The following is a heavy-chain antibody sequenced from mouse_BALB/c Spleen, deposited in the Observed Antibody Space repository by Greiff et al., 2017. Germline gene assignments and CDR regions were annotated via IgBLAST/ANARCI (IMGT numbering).Heavy chain of an antibody. V-gene: IGHV3-6*02. D-gene: IGHD1-1*01. CDR2: ISYDGSN. Sequence: DVKLVESGPGLVKPSQSLSLTCSVTGYSITSGYYWNWIRQFPGNKLEWMGYISYDGSNNYNPSLKNRISITRDTSKNQFFLKLNSVTTEDTATYYCAEEGGYYGSSHFDYWGQGTTLTVSS. CDR3: AEEGGYYGSSHFDY. CDR1: GYSITSGYY. J-gene: IGHJ2*01.